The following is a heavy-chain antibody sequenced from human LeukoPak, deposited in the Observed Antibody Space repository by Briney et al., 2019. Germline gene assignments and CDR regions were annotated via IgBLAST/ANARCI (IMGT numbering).Heavy chain of an antibody. CDR2: INPNSGGT. Sequence: ASVKVSCKASGYTFTGYYMHWVRQAPGQGLEWMGRINPNSGGTDYAQKFQGRVTMTRDTSISTAYMELSRLRSDDTAVYYCARDVDIVATDFDYWSQGTLVTVSS. V-gene: IGHV1-2*06. J-gene: IGHJ4*02. CDR1: GYTFTGYY. CDR3: ARDVDIVATDFDY. D-gene: IGHD5-12*01.